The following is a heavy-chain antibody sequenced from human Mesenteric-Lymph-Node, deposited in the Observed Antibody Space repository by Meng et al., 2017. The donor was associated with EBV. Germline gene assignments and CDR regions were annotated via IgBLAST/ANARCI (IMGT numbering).Heavy chain of an antibody. D-gene: IGHD4-23*01. V-gene: IGHV4-34*01. CDR1: GVSFSDYY. Sequence: LPQGGPVPLKPSGTLSLTCSVYGVSFSDYYWSWIRQSPGKGLEWIGEINDSGNTNYNPSLKSRVIISVDTSKNQFSLNLSSVTAADTAVYYCVRETLGYGGINWFDPWGQGTLVTVSS. CDR3: VRETLGYGGINWFDP. J-gene: IGHJ5*02. CDR2: INDSGNT.